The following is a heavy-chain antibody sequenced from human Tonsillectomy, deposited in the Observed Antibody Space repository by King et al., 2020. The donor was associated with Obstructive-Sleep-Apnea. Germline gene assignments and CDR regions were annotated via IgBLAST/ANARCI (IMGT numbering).Heavy chain of an antibody. Sequence: VQLVESGGGLVKPGGSLRLYCAASGFTFSVYSMNWGRPAPGKGLEWVSSISSISCYIYYADSVKGRLTISRDNAKNSLYLQMNSLRAEDTAVYYCARAGRSLGYCSGGSCYSGNYWGQGTLVTVSS. V-gene: IGHV3-21*01. J-gene: IGHJ4*02. CDR2: ISSISCYI. CDR1: GFTFSVYS. CDR3: ARAGRSLGYCSGGSCYSGNY. D-gene: IGHD2-15*01.